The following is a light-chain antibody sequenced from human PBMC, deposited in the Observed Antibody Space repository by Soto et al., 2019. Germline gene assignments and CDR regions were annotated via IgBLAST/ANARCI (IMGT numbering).Light chain of an antibody. CDR3: QQYGSFWT. J-gene: IGKJ1*01. CDR1: QSVSSSY. V-gene: IGKV3-20*01. CDR2: GAS. Sequence: EIVVTQSPGTLSLSPGERATLSCRASQSVSSSYLAWYQQKPGQAPRLLIYGASSRATGIPDRFSGSGSETDFTLTISRLYPEDFAVYYCQQYGSFWTFGQGTK.